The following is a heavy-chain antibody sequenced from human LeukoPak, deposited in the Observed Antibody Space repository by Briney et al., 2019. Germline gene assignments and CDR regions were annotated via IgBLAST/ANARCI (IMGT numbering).Heavy chain of an antibody. CDR3: AKDANPIAAGYYMDV. D-gene: IGHD6-13*01. V-gene: IGHV3-9*03. CDR2: ISWNSGSI. J-gene: IGHJ6*03. Sequence: GGSLRLSCAASGFTFDDYAMHWVRQAPGKGLEWVSGISWNSGSIGYADSVKGRFTISRDNAKNSLYLQMNSLRAEDMALYYCAKDANPIAAGYYMDVWGKGTTVTVSS. CDR1: GFTFDDYA.